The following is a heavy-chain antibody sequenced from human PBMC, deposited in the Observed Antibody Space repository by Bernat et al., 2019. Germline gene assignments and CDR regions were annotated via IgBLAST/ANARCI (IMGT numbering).Heavy chain of an antibody. CDR2: ISAYNGNT. CDR3: ARGLGGVGVTAISYFYGMDV. D-gene: IGHD2-21*02. CDR1: GYTFTSYG. J-gene: IGHJ6*02. Sequence: QVQLVQSGAEVKKPGASVKVSCKASGYTFTSYGISWVRQAPGQGLEWMGWISAYNGNTNYAQKLQGRVTMTTDTSTSTAYMELRSLRSDDTAVYYCARGLGGVGVTAISYFYGMDVWGQGTTVTVSS. V-gene: IGHV1-18*01.